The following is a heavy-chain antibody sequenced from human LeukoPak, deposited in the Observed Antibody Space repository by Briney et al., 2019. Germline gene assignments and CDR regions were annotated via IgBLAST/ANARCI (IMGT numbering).Heavy chain of an antibody. Sequence: ASVKVSCKASGYTFTSYGISWVRQAPGQGLEWMGWISAYNGNTNYAQKLQGRVTMTTGTSTSTAYMELRSLRSDDTAVYYCARVLGVPAAKEYNWFDPWGQGTLVTVSS. D-gene: IGHD2-2*01. J-gene: IGHJ5*02. CDR1: GYTFTSYG. V-gene: IGHV1-18*01. CDR2: ISAYNGNT. CDR3: ARVLGVPAAKEYNWFDP.